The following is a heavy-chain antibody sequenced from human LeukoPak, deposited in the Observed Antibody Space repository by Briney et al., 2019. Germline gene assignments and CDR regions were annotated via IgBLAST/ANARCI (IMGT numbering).Heavy chain of an antibody. D-gene: IGHD3-22*01. J-gene: IGHJ1*01. CDR3: ARLQRITMIVVGAFQH. CDR1: GFTFSSYW. CDR2: IYSGGST. Sequence: PGGSLRLSCAASGFTFSSYWMSWVRQAPGKGLEWVSVIYSGGSTYYADSVKGRFTISRDNSKNTLYLQMNSLRAEDTAVYYCARLQRITMIVVGAFQHWGQGTLVTVSS. V-gene: IGHV3-53*01.